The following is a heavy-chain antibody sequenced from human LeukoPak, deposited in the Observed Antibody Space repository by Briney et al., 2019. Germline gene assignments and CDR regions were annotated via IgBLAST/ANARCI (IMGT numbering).Heavy chain of an antibody. Sequence: ASVKVSCKASGYIFITYAMHWVRQAPGQSLEWMGWINAGNGNTNYSQKFQGRVTFTRDTSASTAYMELTSLRSEDTAVYYCATAPITMVRGVLFDYWGQGTLVTVSS. CDR3: ATAPITMVRGVLFDY. CDR2: INAGNGNT. J-gene: IGHJ4*02. V-gene: IGHV1-3*01. CDR1: GYIFITYA. D-gene: IGHD3-10*01.